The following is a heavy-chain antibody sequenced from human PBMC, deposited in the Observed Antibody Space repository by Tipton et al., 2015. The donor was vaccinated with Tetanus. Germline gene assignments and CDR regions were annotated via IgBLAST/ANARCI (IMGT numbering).Heavy chain of an antibody. CDR2: IYYSGST. D-gene: IGHD6-13*01. CDR1: GGSISSYY. Sequence: TLSLTCTVSGGSISSYYWSWIRQPPGKGLEWIGYIYYSGSTNYNPSLKSRVTISVDTSKNQFSLKLSSVTAADTAVYYCARSEQQLVRGYYYYYYMDVWGKGTTVTVSS. V-gene: IGHV4-59*01. J-gene: IGHJ6*03. CDR3: ARSEQQLVRGYYYYYYMDV.